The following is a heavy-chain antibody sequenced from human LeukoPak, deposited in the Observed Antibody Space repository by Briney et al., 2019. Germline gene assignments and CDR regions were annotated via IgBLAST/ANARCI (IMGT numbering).Heavy chain of an antibody. CDR3: ARGVGGVRGVIITYYDYYGMDV. V-gene: IGHV1-8*01. Sequence: ASVKVSCKASGYTFTSYDINWVRQATGQGLEWMGWMNPNSGNTGYAQKFQGRVTMTRNTSISTAYMELSSLRSEDTAVYSCARGVGGVRGVIITYYDYYGMDVWGQGTTVTVSS. CDR2: MNPNSGNT. CDR1: GYTFTSYD. D-gene: IGHD3-10*02. J-gene: IGHJ6*02.